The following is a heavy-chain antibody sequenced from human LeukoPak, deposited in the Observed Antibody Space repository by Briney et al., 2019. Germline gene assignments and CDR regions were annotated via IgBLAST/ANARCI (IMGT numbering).Heavy chain of an antibody. Sequence: ASVKVSCKASGYIFTSYAMHWVRQAPGQRLEWMGWIYGGNGNTKYSQEFQGRVTITRDTSASTAYMELSSPRSEDMAVYFCARDLGYCTSTSCYNYFDYWGQGTLVTVSS. V-gene: IGHV1-3*03. CDR1: GYIFTSYA. D-gene: IGHD2-2*02. J-gene: IGHJ4*02. CDR2: IYGGNGNT. CDR3: ARDLGYCTSTSCYNYFDY.